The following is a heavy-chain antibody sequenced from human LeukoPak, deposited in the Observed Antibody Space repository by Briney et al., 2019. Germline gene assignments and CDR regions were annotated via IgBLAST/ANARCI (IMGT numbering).Heavy chain of an antibody. Sequence: PGRSLRLSCAASGFTFRSYAMHWVRQAPGKGLEWVAVISSDGSNKYYADSVKGRFTISRDNSKNTLYLQMNSLRPEDTAVYYCARGGYSYDPYYFDYWGQGTLVTVSS. V-gene: IGHV3-30*04. CDR3: ARGGYSYDPYYFDY. CDR1: GFTFRSYA. J-gene: IGHJ4*02. D-gene: IGHD5-18*01. CDR2: ISSDGSNK.